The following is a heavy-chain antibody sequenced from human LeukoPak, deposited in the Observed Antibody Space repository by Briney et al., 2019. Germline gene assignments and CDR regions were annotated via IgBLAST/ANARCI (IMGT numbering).Heavy chain of an antibody. CDR2: ISGSGGST. CDR1: GFTFSSYA. CDR3: AKSRITMIVVVQKQGGAFDY. Sequence: GGSLRLSCAASGFTFSSYAMSWVRQAPGKGLEWVSAISGSGGSTYCADSVKGRFTISRDNSKNTLYLQMNSLRAEDTAVYYCAKSRITMIVVVQKQGGAFDYWGQGTLVTVSS. J-gene: IGHJ4*02. D-gene: IGHD3-22*01. V-gene: IGHV3-23*01.